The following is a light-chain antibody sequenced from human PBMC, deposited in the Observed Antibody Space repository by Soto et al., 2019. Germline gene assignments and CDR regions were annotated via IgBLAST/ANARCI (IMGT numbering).Light chain of an antibody. J-gene: IGKJ5*01. CDR1: QSVSSN. CDR2: GAS. CDR3: QQYNNWLPVT. V-gene: IGKV3-15*01. Sequence: EIVMTQSPATLSVSPGERVTLSCRASQSVSSNLAWYQQKSGQAPRLLIYGASTRVTGIPGSFSGSGSGTAFTLTISSLQSEYFAIYYFQQYNNWLPVTFGQGTRLEI.